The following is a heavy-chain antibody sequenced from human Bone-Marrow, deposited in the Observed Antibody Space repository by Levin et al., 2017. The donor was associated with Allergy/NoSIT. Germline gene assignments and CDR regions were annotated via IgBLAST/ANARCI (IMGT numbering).Heavy chain of an antibody. CDR1: GFTFSSYA. CDR2: ISYDGSNK. Sequence: PGGSLRLSCAASGFTFSSYAMHWVRQAPGKGLEWVAVISYDGSNKYYADSVKGRFTISRDNSKNTLYLQMNSLRAEDTAVYYCAREAARERGQNWFDPWGQGTLVTVSS. J-gene: IGHJ5*02. D-gene: IGHD6-13*01. V-gene: IGHV3-30*04. CDR3: AREAARERGQNWFDP.